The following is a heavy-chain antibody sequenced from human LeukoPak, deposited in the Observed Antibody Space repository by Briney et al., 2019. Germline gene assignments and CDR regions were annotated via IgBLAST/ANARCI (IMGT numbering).Heavy chain of an antibody. D-gene: IGHD3-10*01. J-gene: IGHJ6*02. CDR1: GFTFSSYA. CDR2: ISGSGGST. V-gene: IGHV3-23*01. CDR3: ARENMVRGVITDYYYYGMDV. Sequence: GGSLRLSCAASGFTFSSYAMSWVRQAPGKGLEWVSAISGSGGSTYYADSVKGRFTISRDNSKNTLYLQMNSLRAEDTAVYYCARENMVRGVITDYYYYGMDVWGQGTTVTVSS.